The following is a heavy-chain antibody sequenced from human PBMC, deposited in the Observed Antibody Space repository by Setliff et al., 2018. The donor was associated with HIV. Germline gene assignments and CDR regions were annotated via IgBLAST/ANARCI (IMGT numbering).Heavy chain of an antibody. CDR3: ARSGGIGNYHWDV. V-gene: IGHV3-21*01. Sequence: LRLSCAASGFTFSTYCMDWFRQAPGKGLEWVSSISYGSTYIYQSDSVRGRFTISRDDAKKSLYLQMNSLGAEDTAVYYCARSGGIGNYHWDVWGKGTTVTVSS. CDR1: GFTFSTYC. J-gene: IGHJ6*03. D-gene: IGHD3-16*01. CDR2: ISYGSTYI.